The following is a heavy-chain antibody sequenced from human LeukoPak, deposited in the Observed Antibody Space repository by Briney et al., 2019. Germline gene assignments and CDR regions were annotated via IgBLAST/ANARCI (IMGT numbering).Heavy chain of an antibody. Sequence: GGSLRLSCAASGFTFSSYGMSWVRQAPGKGLEWVSAISGSGGSTYYADSVKGRFTISRDNSKNTLYLQMNSLRAEDTAVYYCAKARTRMIVVVITSLYYMDVWGKGTTVTVSS. V-gene: IGHV3-23*01. CDR2: ISGSGGST. D-gene: IGHD3-22*01. CDR1: GFTFSSYG. J-gene: IGHJ6*03. CDR3: AKARTRMIVVVITSLYYMDV.